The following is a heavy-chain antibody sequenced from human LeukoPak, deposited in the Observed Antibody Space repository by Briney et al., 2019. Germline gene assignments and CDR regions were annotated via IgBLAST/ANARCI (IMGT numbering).Heavy chain of an antibody. D-gene: IGHD3-3*01. CDR2: ISSSSTTI. CDR3: ARGPYEDFWSGYSDY. Sequence: GGSLRLSCSASGFIFSSYSMNWVRQAPGKGLEWVSYISSSSTTIYYADSVKGRFTISRDNAKNSLYLQMNSLRVADTAVYYCARGPYEDFWSGYSDYWGQGTLVTVSS. CDR1: GFIFSSYS. V-gene: IGHV3-48*01. J-gene: IGHJ4*02.